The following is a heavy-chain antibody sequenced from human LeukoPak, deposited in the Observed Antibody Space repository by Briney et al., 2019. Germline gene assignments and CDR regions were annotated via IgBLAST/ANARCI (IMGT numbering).Heavy chain of an antibody. D-gene: IGHD6-13*01. J-gene: IGHJ4*02. CDR2: IYPGDSDT. Sequence: GESLNISCEGSGYSFTNYWIGWVREMAGKGLGWMGIIYPGDSDTRYRPSFQGQVTISADKSISTAYLQWSSLKASDTAMYYCATSLRIAAVGDFDYWGQGTLVTVSS. CDR1: GYSFTNYW. CDR3: ATSLRIAAVGDFDY. V-gene: IGHV5-51*01.